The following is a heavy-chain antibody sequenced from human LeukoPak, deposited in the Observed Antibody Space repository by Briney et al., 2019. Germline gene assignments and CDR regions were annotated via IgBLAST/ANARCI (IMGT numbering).Heavy chain of an antibody. V-gene: IGHV3-53*01. CDR2: IYSGGST. D-gene: IGHD3/OR15-3a*01. CDR1: GFTVSSNY. J-gene: IGHJ4*02. Sequence: PGGSLGLSCAASGFTVSSNYMSWVRQAPGKGLEWVSVIYSGGSTYYADSVKGRFTISRDNSKNTLYLQMNSLRAEDTAVYYCARGTGPFGYWGQGTLVTVSS. CDR3: ARGTGPFGY.